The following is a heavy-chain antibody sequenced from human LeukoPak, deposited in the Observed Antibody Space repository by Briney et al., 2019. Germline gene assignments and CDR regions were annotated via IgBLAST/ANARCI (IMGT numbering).Heavy chain of an antibody. CDR3: ARVKSFIAARRVFDY. Sequence: SETPSLTCSVSGGSISSSSYYWGWIRQPPGKGLEWIGSIYYSGSTYYNPSLKSRVTISVDTSKNQFSLKLSSVTAADTAVYYCARVKSFIAARRVFDYWGQGTLVTVSS. J-gene: IGHJ4*02. D-gene: IGHD6-6*01. V-gene: IGHV4-39*07. CDR2: IYYSGST. CDR1: GGSISSSSYY.